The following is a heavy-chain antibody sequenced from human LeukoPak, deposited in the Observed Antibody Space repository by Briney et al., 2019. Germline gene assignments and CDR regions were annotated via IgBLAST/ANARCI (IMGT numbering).Heavy chain of an antibody. CDR3: YIPYYDTSAYKGY. V-gene: IGHV3-30-3*01. D-gene: IGHD3-22*01. J-gene: IGHJ4*02. CDR2: TSYDGTNK. Sequence: GGSLRLSCAASGFSFSSYAMHWVRQAPGKGLEWVAVTSYDGTNKYYADSVKGRFTISRDNSKNTLYLQMNSLRAEDTAVYYCYIPYYDTSAYKGYWGQGTLVTVSS. CDR1: GFSFSSYA.